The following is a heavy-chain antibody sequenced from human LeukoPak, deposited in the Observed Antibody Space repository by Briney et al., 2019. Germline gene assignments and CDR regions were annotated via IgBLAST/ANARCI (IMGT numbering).Heavy chain of an antibody. D-gene: IGHD4-17*01. V-gene: IGHV3-23*01. Sequence: GGSLRLSCAASGFTFSSYATSWVRQAPGKGLEWVSAISGSGGSTYYADSVKGRFTISRDNSKNTLYLQMNSLRAEDTAVYYCAKGFDYAVWYYFDYWGQGTLVTVSS. CDR3: AKGFDYAVWYYFDY. CDR2: ISGSGGST. J-gene: IGHJ4*02. CDR1: GFTFSSYA.